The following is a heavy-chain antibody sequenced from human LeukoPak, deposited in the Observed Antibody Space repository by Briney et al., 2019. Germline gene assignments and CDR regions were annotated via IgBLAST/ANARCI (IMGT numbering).Heavy chain of an antibody. D-gene: IGHD3-10*01. CDR1: GYSITTGYY. CDR2: IYHSGST. V-gene: IGHV4-38-2*02. Sequence: NTSETLSLTCTVFGYSITTGYYWGWIRQPPGKGLEWIGSIYHSGSTFYNPSLKSRVTISVDTSKNQFSLKLSSVTAADTAIYYCARDQDYYGSGSYGPDHWGQGTQVTVSS. CDR3: ARDQDYYGSGSYGPDH. J-gene: IGHJ4*02.